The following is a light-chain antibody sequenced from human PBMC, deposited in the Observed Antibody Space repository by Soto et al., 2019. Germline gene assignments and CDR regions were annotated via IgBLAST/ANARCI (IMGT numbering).Light chain of an antibody. CDR2: DVS. V-gene: IGLV2-11*01. CDR1: SSDVGDYIY. Sequence: QSALTQPRSVSGSPGQSVTLSCTGTSSDVGDYIYVSWYQQHPGKAPKLMIYDVSKRPSGLPDRFSGSKSGNTASLTISGLQAEDEADYYCCSYAGSYTLVFGGGTKLTVL. CDR3: CSYAGSYTLV. J-gene: IGLJ2*01.